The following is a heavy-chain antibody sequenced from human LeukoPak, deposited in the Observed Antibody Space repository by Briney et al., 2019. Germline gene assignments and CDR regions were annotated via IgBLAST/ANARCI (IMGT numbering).Heavy chain of an antibody. Sequence: GGSLRLSCAASGFTFSSCSMNWVRQAPGKGLEWVSSISSSSSYIYYADSVKGRFTISRDNAKNSLYLQMNSLRAEDTAVYYCARDFGDTMVRGPRFDYWGQGALVTVSS. CDR2: ISSSSSYI. CDR3: ARDFGDTMVRGPRFDY. V-gene: IGHV3-21*01. CDR1: GFTFSSCS. J-gene: IGHJ4*02. D-gene: IGHD3-10*01.